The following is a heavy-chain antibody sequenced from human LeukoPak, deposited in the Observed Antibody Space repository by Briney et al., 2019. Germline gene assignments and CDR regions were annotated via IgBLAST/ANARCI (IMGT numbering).Heavy chain of an antibody. V-gene: IGHV1-46*01. J-gene: IGHJ3*02. CDR2: INPSGGST. Sequence: GASVKVYCKASGYTFTSYYMHWVRQAPGQGLEWMGIINPSGGSTSYAQKFQGRVTMTRDTSTSTVYMELSSLRSKDTAVYYCAREKVGAMAFDIWGQGTMVTVSS. CDR1: GYTFTSYY. CDR3: AREKVGAMAFDI. D-gene: IGHD1-26*01.